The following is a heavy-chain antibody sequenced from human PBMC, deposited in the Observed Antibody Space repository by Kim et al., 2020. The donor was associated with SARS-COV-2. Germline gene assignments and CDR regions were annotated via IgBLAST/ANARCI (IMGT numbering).Heavy chain of an antibody. D-gene: IGHD2-2*01. V-gene: IGHV7-4-1*02. CDR1: GYTFTSYA. CDR2: INTNTGNP. CDR3: ARECPGSSTSCPYYYGMDV. J-gene: IGHJ6*02. Sequence: ASVKVSCKASGYTFTSYAMNWVRQAPGQGLEWMGWINTNTGNPTYAQGFTGRFVFSLDTSVSTAYLQISSLKAEDTAVYYCARECPGSSTSCPYYYGMDVWGQGTTVTVSS.